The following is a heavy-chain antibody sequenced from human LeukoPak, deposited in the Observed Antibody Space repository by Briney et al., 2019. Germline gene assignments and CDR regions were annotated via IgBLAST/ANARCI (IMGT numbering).Heavy chain of an antibody. J-gene: IGHJ5*02. CDR3: ARFLFDNYYDSSGYYYVPEIGWFDP. D-gene: IGHD3-22*01. CDR1: GYTFTSYG. CDR2: ISAYNGNT. Sequence: GASVKVSCKASGYTFTSYGISWVRQAPGQGLEWMGWISAYNGNTNYAQKLQGRVTMTTDTSTSTAYMELRSLRSDDTAVYYCARFLFDNYYDSSGYYYVPEIGWFDPWGQGTLVTVSS. V-gene: IGHV1-18*01.